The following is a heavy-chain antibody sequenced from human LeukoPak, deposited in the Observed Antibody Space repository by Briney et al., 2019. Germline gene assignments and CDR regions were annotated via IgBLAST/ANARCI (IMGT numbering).Heavy chain of an antibody. Sequence: GGSLRLSCAASGFTFSSDAMSWVRQAPGKGLEWVSAISGSGGSTYYADSVKGRFTISRDNSKNTLYLQMNSLRAEDTAVYYCAREHAGVSAFDIWGQGTVVTVSS. D-gene: IGHD3-10*01. CDR2: ISGSGGST. CDR3: AREHAGVSAFDI. V-gene: IGHV3-23*01. CDR1: GFTFSSDA. J-gene: IGHJ3*02.